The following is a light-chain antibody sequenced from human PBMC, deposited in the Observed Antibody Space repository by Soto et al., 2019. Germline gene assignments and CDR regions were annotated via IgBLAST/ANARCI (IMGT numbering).Light chain of an antibody. Sequence: VLTQSPSTLSLSPGERATLSCRASQTVSAGYLAWYQQKPGQAPRLLLFGASGRATGIPDRFSGTGSGTDFTLTISRLEPEDFAVYYCHQYGSSPPTFGGGTKVEIK. CDR2: GAS. CDR3: HQYGSSPPT. J-gene: IGKJ4*01. CDR1: QTVSAGY. V-gene: IGKV3-20*01.